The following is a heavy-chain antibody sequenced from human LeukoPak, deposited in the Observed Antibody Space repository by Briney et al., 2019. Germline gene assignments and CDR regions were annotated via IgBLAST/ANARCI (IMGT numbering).Heavy chain of an antibody. D-gene: IGHD6-13*01. Sequence: SETLSLICTVSGGSISSSSYYWGWIRQPPGKGLEWIGSIYYSGSTYYNPSLRTRVTISVDTSKNQFSLKLSSVTAADTAVYYCARHTGYSSSWFYYWGQGTLVTVSS. CDR1: GGSISSSSYY. CDR3: ARHTGYSSSWFYY. CDR2: IYYSGST. J-gene: IGHJ4*02. V-gene: IGHV4-39*01.